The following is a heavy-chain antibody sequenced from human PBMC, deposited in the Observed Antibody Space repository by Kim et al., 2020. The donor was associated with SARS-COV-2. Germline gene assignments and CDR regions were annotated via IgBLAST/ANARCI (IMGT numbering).Heavy chain of an antibody. CDR2: IGTAGDT. J-gene: IGHJ6*02. Sequence: GGSLRLSCAASGFTFSIYDMHWVRQAPGKGLEWVSTIGTAGDTYYPGSVKGRFTISRENAKNSLYLQMNSLRAGDTAVYYCARAMVRGVAYGMDVWGQGTTVTVSS. CDR3: ARAMVRGVAYGMDV. V-gene: IGHV3-13*04. D-gene: IGHD3-10*01. CDR1: GFTFSIYD.